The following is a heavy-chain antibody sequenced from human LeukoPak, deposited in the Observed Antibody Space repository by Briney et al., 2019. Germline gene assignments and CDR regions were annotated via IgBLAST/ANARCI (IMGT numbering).Heavy chain of an antibody. J-gene: IGHJ2*01. CDR1: GFTFSSYA. V-gene: IGHV3-23*01. CDR2: ISGSGGST. D-gene: IGHD7-27*01. Sequence: GGSLRLSCAASGFTFSSYAMSWVRQAPGKGLERVSAISGSGGSTYYADSVKGRFTISRDNSKKTVDLQMNSLTAVDTAVYYCTYSSFWGRTWYFDLWGRGTLVTVSS. CDR3: TYSSFWGRTWYFDL.